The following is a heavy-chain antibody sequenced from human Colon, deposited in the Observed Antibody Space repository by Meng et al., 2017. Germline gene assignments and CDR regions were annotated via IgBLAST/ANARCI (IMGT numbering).Heavy chain of an antibody. CDR2: ISTGATTI. CDR3: ARGHWGLDY. D-gene: IGHD7-27*01. V-gene: IGHV3-11*01. CDR1: GFTFRDHY. Sequence: GESQKISCAASGFTFRDHYMTWIRQAPGKRLEWLAYISTGATTIDYADSLKGRFTISRDDSKNSLYLQMNSLRDDDSALYCCARGHWGLDYWGQGTLVTVSS. J-gene: IGHJ4*02.